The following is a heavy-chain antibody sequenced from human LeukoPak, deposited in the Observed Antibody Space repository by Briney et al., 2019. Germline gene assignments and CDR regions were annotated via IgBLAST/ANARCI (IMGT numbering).Heavy chain of an antibody. CDR2: INHSGST. Sequence: SETLSLTCAVYGGSFSGYYWSWIRQPPGKGLEWIGEINHSGSTNYNPSLKSRVTISVDTSKNQFSLKLSSVTAADTAVYYCARGRSSGYYYMDVWGKGPTVTISS. J-gene: IGHJ6*03. V-gene: IGHV4-34*01. CDR3: ARGRSSGYYYMDV. D-gene: IGHD3-22*01. CDR1: GGSFSGYY.